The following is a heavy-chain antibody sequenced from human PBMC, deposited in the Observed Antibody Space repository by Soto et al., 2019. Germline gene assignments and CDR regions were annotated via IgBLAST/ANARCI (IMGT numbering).Heavy chain of an antibody. CDR2: IYYSGST. CDR1: GGSISSGDYY. CDR3: ARGDYGGDYYFDY. J-gene: IGHJ4*02. V-gene: IGHV4-30-4*01. Sequence: LSLTCTVSGGSISSGDYYWSWIRQPPGKGLEWIGYIYYSGSTYYNPSLKSRVTISVDTSKNQFSLKLSSVTAADTAVYYCARGDYGGDYYFDYWGQGTLVTGS. D-gene: IGHD4-17*01.